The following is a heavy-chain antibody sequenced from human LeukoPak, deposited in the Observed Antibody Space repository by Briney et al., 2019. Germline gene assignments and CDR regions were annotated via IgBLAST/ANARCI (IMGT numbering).Heavy chain of an antibody. V-gene: IGHV3-33*01. CDR1: GFTFSIYG. Sequence: GTSLRLSCAASGFTFSIYGIHWVRQAPGKGLEWVAVIWYDGSNEYYTDSVKGRFTISRDNSKNTVYLQMNSLRAEDTAIYYCARAAGGNGYSGGCLDFWGQGTLVTVST. J-gene: IGHJ4*02. CDR3: ARAAGGNGYSGGCLDF. CDR2: IWYDGSNE. D-gene: IGHD5-24*01.